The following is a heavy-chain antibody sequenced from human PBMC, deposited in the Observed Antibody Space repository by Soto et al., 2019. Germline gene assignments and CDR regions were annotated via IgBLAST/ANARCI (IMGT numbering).Heavy chain of an antibody. V-gene: IGHV4-4*02. Sequence: QVQLQESGPGLVKPSGTLSLTCTVSGASISSTSSGDWWSWVRQPPGKGLEWIGEIHHSGNTNYNPSLKSXXTXSXXKSKNQFSLRLSSVTAADTAVYYCAKMVGATLVDYWGQGTLVTVSS. J-gene: IGHJ4*02. CDR2: IHHSGNT. D-gene: IGHD1-26*01. CDR1: GASISSTSSGDW. CDR3: AKMVGATLVDY.